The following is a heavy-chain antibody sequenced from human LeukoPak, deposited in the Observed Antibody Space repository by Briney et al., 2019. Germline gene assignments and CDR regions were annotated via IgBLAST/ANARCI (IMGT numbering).Heavy chain of an antibody. CDR1: GFPLSSYS. D-gene: IGHD2-15*01. Sequence: GGSLRLSCAASGFPLSSYSINWVRQAPGKGLEWVSYISSSGSAIYYVDSVKGRFTVSRDNAKNSLFLQMNSPRAEETAVYYCVRVKGSYFDYWGQGALVTVSS. CDR3: VRVKGSYFDY. V-gene: IGHV3-48*01. J-gene: IGHJ4*02. CDR2: ISSSGSAI.